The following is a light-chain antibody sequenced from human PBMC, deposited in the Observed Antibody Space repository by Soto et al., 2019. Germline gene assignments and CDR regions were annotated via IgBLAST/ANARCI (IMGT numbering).Light chain of an antibody. V-gene: IGKV3-20*01. CDR1: QSVSSTY. Sequence: EIVLTQSPGTLSLSPGERATLSCRASQSVSSTYLAWYQQKPGQAPRLLIYGASRRATGIPDRFSGSGSGTHFTLTISRLELEDFAVYYCQQYGSLPYTFVQGTKLEIQ. J-gene: IGKJ2*01. CDR3: QQYGSLPYT. CDR2: GAS.